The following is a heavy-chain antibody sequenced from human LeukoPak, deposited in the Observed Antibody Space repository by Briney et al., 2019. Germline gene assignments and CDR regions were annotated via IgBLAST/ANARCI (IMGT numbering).Heavy chain of an antibody. D-gene: IGHD6-13*01. J-gene: IGHJ4*02. Sequence: SETLSLTCTVSGGSISSGGYYWSWIRQHPGKGLEWIGYIYYSGSTYYNPSLKSRVTISVDTSKNQFSLKLSSVAAADTAVYYCASERQGIAADYWGQGTLVTVSS. CDR3: ASERQGIAADY. CDR1: GGSISSGGYY. CDR2: IYYSGST. V-gene: IGHV4-31*03.